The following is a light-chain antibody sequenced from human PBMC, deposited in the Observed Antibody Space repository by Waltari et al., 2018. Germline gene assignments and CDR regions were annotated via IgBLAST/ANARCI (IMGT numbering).Light chain of an antibody. V-gene: IGKV3-15*01. J-gene: IGKJ4*01. CDR2: RAS. CDR1: QTVVNI. CDR3: LQYYNWPPLT. Sequence: EIVMTQSPGILSVSPGESASLSCRASQTVVNILAWYQQRPGQAPRLLIYRASTRATGVPARFTGSGSGTEFTLTINSLQSEDFAVYYCLQYYNWPPLTFGGGTKLEIK.